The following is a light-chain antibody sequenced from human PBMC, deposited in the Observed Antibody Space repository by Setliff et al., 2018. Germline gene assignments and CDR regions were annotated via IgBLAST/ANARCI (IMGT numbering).Light chain of an antibody. CDR2: DVS. J-gene: IGLJ1*01. CDR3: FSYASSGSYV. Sequence: QSVLTQPASVSGSPGQSVTISCTGSSSDAGGYDYVSWYQHHPGRAPKFMIYDVSNRPSGVSNRFSGSKSGNTASLTISGLQAEDEADYYCFSYASSGSYVFGTGTKVTVL. CDR1: SSDAGGYDY. V-gene: IGLV2-14*03.